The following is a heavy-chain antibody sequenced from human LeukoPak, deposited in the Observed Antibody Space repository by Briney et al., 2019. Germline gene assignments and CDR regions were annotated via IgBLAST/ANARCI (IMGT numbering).Heavy chain of an antibody. J-gene: IGHJ4*02. V-gene: IGHV4-30-2*01. CDR2: IYHSGST. CDR3: AREDYTIDY. D-gene: IGHD4-11*01. CDR1: GGSISSGGYY. Sequence: SQTLSLTCTVSGGSISSGGYYWSWIRQPPGKGLEWIGYIYHSGSTYYNPSLKSRVTISVDRSKNQFSLQLNSVTPEDTAVYYCAREDYTIDYWGQGTLVTVSS.